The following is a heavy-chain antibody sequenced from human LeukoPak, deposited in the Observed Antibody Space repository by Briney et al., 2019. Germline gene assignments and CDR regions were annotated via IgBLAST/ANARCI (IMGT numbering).Heavy chain of an antibody. CDR2: ISYDGSNK. Sequence: GGSLRLSCAASGFTFSSYGMHWVRQAPGKGLEWVAVISYDGSNKYYADSVKGRFTISRDNSKNTLYLQMNSLRAEDTAVYYCANSKGLRYFGWPLDYWGQGTLVTVSS. CDR1: GFTFSSYG. D-gene: IGHD3-9*01. V-gene: IGHV3-30*18. J-gene: IGHJ4*02. CDR3: ANSKGLRYFGWPLDY.